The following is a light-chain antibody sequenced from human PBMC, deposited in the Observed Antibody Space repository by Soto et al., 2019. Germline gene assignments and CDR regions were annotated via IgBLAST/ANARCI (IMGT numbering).Light chain of an antibody. V-gene: IGKV3-11*01. CDR2: EAS. CDR3: QQRSNWPPIT. J-gene: IGKJ5*01. CDR1: QSVSSY. Sequence: EIVLTQSPATLSLSPGERATLSCRASQSVSSYLAWYQQKPGQAPRLLIYEASNRATGIPARFSGSGSGTDFTLTISSLEPEDFAVYYCQQRSNWPPITFGRGTRLEIK.